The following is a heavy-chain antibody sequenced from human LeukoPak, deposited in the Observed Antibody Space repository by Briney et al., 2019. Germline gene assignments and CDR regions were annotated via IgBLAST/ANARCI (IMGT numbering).Heavy chain of an antibody. D-gene: IGHD3-9*01. CDR1: GGSISSSSYY. CDR3: LSYYDILTGYFQ. V-gene: IGHV4-39*01. CDR2: IYYSGST. Sequence: SETLSLTCTVSGGSISSSSYYWGWIRQPPGKGLEWIGSIYYSGSTYYNPSLKSRVTISVDTSKNQSSLKLSSVTAADTAVYYCLSYYDILTGYFQWGQGTLVTVSS. J-gene: IGHJ4*02.